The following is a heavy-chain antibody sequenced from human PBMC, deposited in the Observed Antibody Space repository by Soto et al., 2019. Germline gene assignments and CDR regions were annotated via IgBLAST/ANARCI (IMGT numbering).Heavy chain of an antibody. D-gene: IGHD3-22*01. CDR2: ITTSGNTI. V-gene: IGHV3-11*01. J-gene: IGHJ4*02. Sequence: PGGSLRLSCAASGFTFGDYYMSWIRQAPGKGLECISYITTSGNTIYYADSVKGRFTISRDNAKNSLYLQMNSLRAEDTAVYFCARTMYYYDSSPFDFWGQGALVTVSS. CDR3: ARTMYYYDSSPFDF. CDR1: GFTFGDYY.